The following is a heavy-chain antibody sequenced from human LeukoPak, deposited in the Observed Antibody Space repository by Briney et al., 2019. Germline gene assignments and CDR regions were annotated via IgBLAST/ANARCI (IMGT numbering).Heavy chain of an antibody. CDR1: GGSFSGYY. V-gene: IGHV4-34*01. CDR2: INHSGST. Sequence: PSETLSLTCAVYGGSFSGYYWSWIRQPPGKGLEWIGEINHSGSTNYNPSLKSRVTIPVDTSKNQFSLKLSSVTAADTAVYYCARCIFKVAVTWGQGTLVTVSS. D-gene: IGHD3-3*01. CDR3: ARCIFKVAVT. J-gene: IGHJ5*02.